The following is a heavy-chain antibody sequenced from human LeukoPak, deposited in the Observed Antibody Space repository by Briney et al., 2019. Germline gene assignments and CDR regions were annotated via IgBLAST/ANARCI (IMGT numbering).Heavy chain of an antibody. D-gene: IGHD3-10*01. CDR2: FSGSGGST. CDR1: GFTFSSLA. J-gene: IGHJ4*02. Sequence: GGSLRLSCAACGFTFSSLAMSWVRQAPGKGLEWVSAFSGSGGSTYYIDSVKGRFTISRDNSKNTLYLQMNSLRAEDTAVYYCATRPPSYGSGSSRYFDYWGQGTLVTVSS. CDR3: ATRPPSYGSGSSRYFDY. V-gene: IGHV3-23*01.